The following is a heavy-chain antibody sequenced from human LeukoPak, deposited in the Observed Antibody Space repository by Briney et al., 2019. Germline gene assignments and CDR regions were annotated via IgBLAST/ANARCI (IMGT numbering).Heavy chain of an antibody. CDR1: GGSISSSSYY. V-gene: IGHV4-39*01. D-gene: IGHD6-13*01. CDR3: ARGSPAAGQYFFDY. CDR2: IYDSAST. Sequence: PSETLSLTCTVSGGSISSSSYYWGWIRQPPGQGLEWIRSIYDSASTYHTPSRKGPVTISVDTSKNPFYLKLMSVAAADTAVYYCARGSPAAGQYFFDYWGQGALVTVSS. J-gene: IGHJ4*02.